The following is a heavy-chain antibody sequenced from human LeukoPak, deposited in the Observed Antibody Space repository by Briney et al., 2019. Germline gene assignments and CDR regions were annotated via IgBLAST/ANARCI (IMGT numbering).Heavy chain of an antibody. CDR3: AAGTAADF. CDR1: GIPFSDYY. D-gene: IGHD6-13*01. V-gene: IGHV3-11*03. CDR2: ISSSSSYT. J-gene: IGHJ4*02. Sequence: PGGSLRLSCVVSGIPFSDYYMNWIRQAPGKGLEWISYISSSSSYTDYADSVKGRFTISRDNAKGALYLQMNSLGLENTAVYYCAAGTAADFWGQGTLVTVSS.